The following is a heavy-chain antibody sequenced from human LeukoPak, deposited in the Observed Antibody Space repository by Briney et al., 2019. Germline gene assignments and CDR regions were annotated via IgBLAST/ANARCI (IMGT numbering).Heavy chain of an antibody. J-gene: IGHJ5*02. Sequence: ASVKVSCKASGYTFTSYDINWVRQATGQGLEWMGWMNPNSGNTGYAQKFQGRVTITRNTSISTACMKLSSLRSEDTAVYYCARVPYDFWSGYYTGRWFDPWGQGTLVTVSS. CDR2: MNPNSGNT. D-gene: IGHD3-3*01. CDR1: GYTFTSYD. V-gene: IGHV1-8*03. CDR3: ARVPYDFWSGYYTGRWFDP.